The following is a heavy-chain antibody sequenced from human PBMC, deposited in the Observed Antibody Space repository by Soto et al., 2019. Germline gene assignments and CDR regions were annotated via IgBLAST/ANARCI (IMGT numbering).Heavy chain of an antibody. Sequence: PSETLSLTCSVSGGSIRSDTYFWSWIRQHPGKGLEWIGYKSYRGSTYYNPSLKSRLTISVDTSQNQFSLKLSSVTAADTAVYYCARVTCGGYCRGFFDYWGKGTLVTVSS. V-gene: IGHV4-31*03. J-gene: IGHJ4*02. CDR2: KSYRGST. D-gene: IGHD2-21*02. CDR1: GGSIRSDTYF. CDR3: ARVTCGGYCRGFFDY.